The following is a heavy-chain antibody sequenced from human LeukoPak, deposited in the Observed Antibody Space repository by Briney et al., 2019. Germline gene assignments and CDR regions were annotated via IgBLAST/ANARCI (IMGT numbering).Heavy chain of an antibody. D-gene: IGHD5/OR15-5a*01. CDR2: ISSSGITI. CDR3: ARRLRYSVYDWASFLSYGSSGAFDI. CDR1: GFTFSSYE. J-gene: IGHJ3*02. V-gene: IGHV3-48*03. Sequence: PGGSLRLSCAASGFTFSSYEMNWVRQAPGKGLEWVSYISSSGITIYYADSVKGRFTISRDNAKNSLYLQMNSLRAEDTAVYYCARRLRYSVYDWASFLSYGSSGAFDIWGQGTMVTVSS.